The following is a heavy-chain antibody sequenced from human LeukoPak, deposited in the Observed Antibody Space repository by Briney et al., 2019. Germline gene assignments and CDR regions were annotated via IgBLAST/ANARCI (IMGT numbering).Heavy chain of an antibody. D-gene: IGHD1-26*01. J-gene: IGHJ4*02. CDR1: GFTFSSYA. Sequence: GGSLRLSCAASGFTFSSYAMTWVRQAPGKGLEWVSGISGSGGSTFYADSVKGRFTISRDNAKNTLYLQMNSLRDEDTAVYYCTGCGRIRCSLDSIDFWGQGTLVTVSS. CDR3: TGCGRIRCSLDSIDF. CDR2: ISGSGGST. V-gene: IGHV3-23*01.